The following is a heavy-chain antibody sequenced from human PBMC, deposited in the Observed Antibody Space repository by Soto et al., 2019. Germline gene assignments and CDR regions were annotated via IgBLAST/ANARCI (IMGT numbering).Heavy chain of an antibody. D-gene: IGHD5-18*01. CDR3: ARVGGYSYGYAFDI. Sequence: ETLSLTCTVSGGSISSYYWSWIRQPPGKGLEWIGYIYYSGSTNYNPSLKSRVTISVDTSKNQFSLKLSSVTAADTAVYYCARVGGYSYGYAFDIWGQGTMVTVSS. J-gene: IGHJ3*02. CDR1: GGSISSYY. CDR2: IYYSGST. V-gene: IGHV4-59*01.